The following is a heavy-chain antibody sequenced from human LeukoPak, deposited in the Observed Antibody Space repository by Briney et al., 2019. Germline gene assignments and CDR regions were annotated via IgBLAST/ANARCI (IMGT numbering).Heavy chain of an antibody. CDR3: ARGRGGISVAATSAFDI. V-gene: IGHV3-48*03. CDR2: ISSSGSTI. CDR1: GFTFSTYE. J-gene: IGHJ3*02. D-gene: IGHD6-19*01. Sequence: GGSLRLSCAASGFTFSTYEMNWVRQAPGKGLEWVSYISSSGSTIYYADSVKGRFTISGNNAKNSLYLQMNSLRAEDTAVYYCARGRGGISVAATSAFDIWGQGTMVTVSS.